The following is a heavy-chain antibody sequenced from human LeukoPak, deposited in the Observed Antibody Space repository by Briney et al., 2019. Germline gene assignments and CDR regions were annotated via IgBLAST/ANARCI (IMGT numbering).Heavy chain of an antibody. J-gene: IGHJ4*02. Sequence: GGSLRLSCAASGFNFSIYSMNWVRQAPGKGLEWVSYISSSSSTIYYADSVKGRFTISRDNAKNSLYLQMNSLRAEDTAVYYCARRRPHDPKFLIDYWGQGTLVTVSS. V-gene: IGHV3-48*04. CDR2: ISSSSSTI. CDR1: GFNFSIYS. CDR3: ARRRPHDPKFLIDY.